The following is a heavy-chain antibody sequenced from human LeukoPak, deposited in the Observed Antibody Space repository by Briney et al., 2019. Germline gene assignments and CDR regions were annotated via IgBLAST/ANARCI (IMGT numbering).Heavy chain of an antibody. Sequence: PGGSLRLSCAASGFMFRDAAMTWVRQAPGKGLEWVSSISFSSDYIYYADSLKGRFTISRDNAQNSLYLQMNSLRADDTAIYFCARGALTTTFDYWGQGALVTVSS. J-gene: IGHJ4*02. V-gene: IGHV3-21*01. D-gene: IGHD4-17*01. CDR1: GFMFRDAA. CDR3: ARGALTTTFDY. CDR2: ISFSSDYI.